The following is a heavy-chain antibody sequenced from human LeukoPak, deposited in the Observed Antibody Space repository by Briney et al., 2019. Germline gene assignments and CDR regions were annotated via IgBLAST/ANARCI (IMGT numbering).Heavy chain of an antibody. V-gene: IGHV4-39*07. J-gene: IGHJ2*01. CDR2: IYYSGST. CDR1: GGSISSSSYY. D-gene: IGHD1-26*01. CDR3: ARGIIVGATPPWYFDL. Sequence: PSETLSLTRTVSGGSISSSSYYWGWIRQPPGKGLEWIGSIYYSGSTYYNPSLKSRVTISVDTSKNQFSLKLSSVTAADAAVYYCARGIIVGATPPWYFDLWGRGTLSLSPQ.